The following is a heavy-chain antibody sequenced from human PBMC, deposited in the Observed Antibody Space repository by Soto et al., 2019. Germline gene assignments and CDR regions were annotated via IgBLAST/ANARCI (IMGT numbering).Heavy chain of an antibody. D-gene: IGHD1-1*01. Sequence: EVQLVESGGGLVQPGGSLRLSCVASGFTFSDRYMDWVRQAPGKGLEWVGRSRDKAHSYTTEYAASVKGRFTISRDDSKNTLSLQMNSLKTEDTALYYCARGAPRTGASHTYYGMDVW. CDR2: SRDKAHSYTT. CDR1: GFTFSDRY. J-gene: IGHJ6*01. CDR3: ARGAPRTGASHTYYGMDV. V-gene: IGHV3-72*01.